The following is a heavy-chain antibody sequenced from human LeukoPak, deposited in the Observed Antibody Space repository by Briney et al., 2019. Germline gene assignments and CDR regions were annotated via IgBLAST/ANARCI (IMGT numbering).Heavy chain of an antibody. CDR1: GFTISSYG. D-gene: IGHD2-2*02. CDR3: ARGVPGYCSGTSCYKDYYYMDV. J-gene: IGHJ6*03. Sequence: GGSLRLSCAASGFTISSYGMSWVRQAPGKGLEWVSSISGGTTYYADSVKGRFTISRDNSKSIVPLQMNSLRAEDTAVYYCARGVPGYCSGTSCYKDYYYMDVWGKGTTVTVSS. CDR2: ISGGTT. V-gene: IGHV3-23*01.